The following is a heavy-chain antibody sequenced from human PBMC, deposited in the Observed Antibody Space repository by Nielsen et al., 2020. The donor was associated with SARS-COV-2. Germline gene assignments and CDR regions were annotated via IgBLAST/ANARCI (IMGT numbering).Heavy chain of an antibody. CDR3: AREGEATVTTGIDY. CDR2: IWYDGSNK. J-gene: IGHJ4*02. Sequence: GESLKISCAASGFTFSSYGMHWVRQAPGKGLEWVAVIWYDGSNKYYADSVKGRFTISRDNSKNTLYLQMNSLRAEDTAVYYCAREGEATVTTGIDYWGQGTLVTVSS. V-gene: IGHV3-33*01. CDR1: GFTFSSYG. D-gene: IGHD4-11*01.